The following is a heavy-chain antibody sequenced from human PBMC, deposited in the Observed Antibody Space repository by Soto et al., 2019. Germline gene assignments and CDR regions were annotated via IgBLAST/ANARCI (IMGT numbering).Heavy chain of an antibody. CDR3: ARDQEYSSGWYSDYYYGMDV. Sequence: GASVKVSCKASGYTFTSYAMHWVRQAPGQRLEWLGWINAGNGNTKYSQNFQGRVTITRDTSASTAYMELSSLRSEDTAVYYCARDQEYSSGWYSDYYYGMDVWGQGTMVTVSS. V-gene: IGHV1-3*01. J-gene: IGHJ6*02. CDR1: GYTFTSYA. D-gene: IGHD6-19*01. CDR2: INAGNGNT.